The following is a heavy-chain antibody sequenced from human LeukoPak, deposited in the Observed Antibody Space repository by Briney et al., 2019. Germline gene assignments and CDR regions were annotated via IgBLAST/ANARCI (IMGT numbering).Heavy chain of an antibody. CDR3: ARSAMTTVTTKLYYGMDV. CDR2: IYYSGST. V-gene: IGHV4-59*12. J-gene: IGHJ6*02. Sequence: SETLSLTCTVSGGSISSYYWSWIRQPPGKGLEWIGYIYYSGSTNYNPSLKSRVTISVDTSKNQFSLKLSSVTAADTAVYYCARSAMTTVTTKLYYGMDVWGQGTTVTVTS. CDR1: GGSISSYY. D-gene: IGHD4-17*01.